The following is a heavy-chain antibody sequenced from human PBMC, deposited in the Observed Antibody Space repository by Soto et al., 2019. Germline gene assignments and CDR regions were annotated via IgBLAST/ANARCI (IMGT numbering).Heavy chain of an antibody. V-gene: IGHV3-66*01. J-gene: IGHJ6*03. D-gene: IGHD1-20*01. CDR1: GFTVSSNY. CDR2: IYSGGST. Sequence: GGSLRLSCAASGFTVSSNYMSWVRQAPGKGLEWVSVIYSGGSTYYADSVKGRFTISRDNSKNTLYLQMNSLRAEDTAVYYCERALRYHYYYYMDVWGKGTTVTVSS. CDR3: ERALRYHYYYYMDV.